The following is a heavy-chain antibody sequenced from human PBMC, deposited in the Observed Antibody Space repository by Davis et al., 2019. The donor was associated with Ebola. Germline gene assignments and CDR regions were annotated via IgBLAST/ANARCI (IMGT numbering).Heavy chain of an antibody. CDR1: GVPSRCHW. J-gene: IGHJ4*02. CDR3: ATDPYGGNPQSADY. Sequence: HTGGSLRPSCAASGVPSRCHWMQWVRKAQGKGLVWVPRINSDGSFTSYADTVKGRFTISRDNAKNKLYLQMNRLRADDTAVYYCATDPYGGNPQSADYWGQGSLVTVSS. D-gene: IGHD3-16*01. V-gene: IGHV3-74*01. CDR2: INSDGSFT.